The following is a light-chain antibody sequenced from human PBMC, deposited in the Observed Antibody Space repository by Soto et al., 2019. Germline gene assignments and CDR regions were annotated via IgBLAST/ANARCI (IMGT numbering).Light chain of an antibody. CDR2: DVS. Sequence: HSVLTQPASVSGFPGQSISISCTGTSSDVGGYNYVSWYQHHPGKAPKLMIYDVSNRPSGVSNRFSGSKSGNTASLIISGLQAEDEADYYCSSYTSSSTLSTYVFGTG. J-gene: IGLJ1*01. CDR3: SSYTSSSTLSTYV. CDR1: SSDVGGYNY. V-gene: IGLV2-14*03.